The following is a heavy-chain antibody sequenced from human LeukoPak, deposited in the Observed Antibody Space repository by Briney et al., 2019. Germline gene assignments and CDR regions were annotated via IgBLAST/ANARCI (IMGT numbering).Heavy chain of an antibody. CDR2: IYTSGST. V-gene: IGHV4-4*07. CDR1: GGSISSYY. D-gene: IGHD4-17*01. CDR3: ARDLVTVTTHYYYYYMDV. Sequence: SETLPLTCTVSGGSISSYYWSWIRQPAGKGLEWIGRIYTSGSTNYNPSLKSRVTMSVDTSKNQFSLKLSSVTAADTAVYYCARDLVTVTTHYYYYYMDVWGKGTTVTISS. J-gene: IGHJ6*03.